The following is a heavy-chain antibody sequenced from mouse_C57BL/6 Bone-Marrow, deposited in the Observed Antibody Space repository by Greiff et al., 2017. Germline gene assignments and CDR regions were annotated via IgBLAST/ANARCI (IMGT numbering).Heavy chain of an antibody. V-gene: IGHV1-26*01. CDR3: ARDGRGEFDY. Sequence: EVQLQQSGPELVKPGASVKISCKASGYTFTDYYMNWVKQSHGKSLEWIGDINPNNGGTSYNQKFKGKATLTVDKSSSTAYMGLRSLTSEDSAVYCWARDGRGEFDYWGQGTTLTVSS. J-gene: IGHJ2*01. CDR2: INPNNGGT. CDR1: GYTFTDYY.